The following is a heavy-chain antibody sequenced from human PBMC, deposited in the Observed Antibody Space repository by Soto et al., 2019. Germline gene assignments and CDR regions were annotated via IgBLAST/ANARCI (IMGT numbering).Heavy chain of an antibody. CDR1: GGSISSSSYY. Sequence: SETLSLTCTVSGGSISSSSYYWGWIRQPPGKGLEWIGSIYYSGSTYYNPSLKSRVTISVDTSKNQFSLKLSSVTAADTAVYYCAREDRLLVPAAMDYYYGMDVWGQGTTFT. V-gene: IGHV4-39*02. D-gene: IGHD2-2*01. J-gene: IGHJ6*02. CDR2: IYYSGST. CDR3: AREDRLLVPAAMDYYYGMDV.